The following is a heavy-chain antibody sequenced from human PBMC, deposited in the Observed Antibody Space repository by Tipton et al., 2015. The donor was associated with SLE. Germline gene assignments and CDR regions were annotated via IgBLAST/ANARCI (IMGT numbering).Heavy chain of an antibody. J-gene: IGHJ4*02. Sequence: GSLRLSCEASGFNFDDYAMSWVRQAPGQGLQWVSSIAISETTTYYADSVRGRFTISRDNSKNTLYLQMSSLRADDTAVYFCANEIRPNDYWGQGTLVTVSS. V-gene: IGHV3-23*01. CDR3: ANEIRPNDY. CDR2: IAISETTT. CDR1: GFNFDDYA.